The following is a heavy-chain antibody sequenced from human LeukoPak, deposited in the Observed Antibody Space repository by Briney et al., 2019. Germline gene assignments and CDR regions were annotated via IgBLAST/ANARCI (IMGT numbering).Heavy chain of an antibody. V-gene: IGHV3-23*01. J-gene: IGHJ4*02. CDR3: AKDSDYYDDSGYYQDC. CDR2: ISGRGGII. D-gene: IGHD3-22*01. CDR1: GFTFSSYA. Sequence: GGSLRLSCATSGFTFSSYAMSWVRQAPGKGLEWVSDISGRGGIIYYADSVKGRFTITRDNSKNTLYLQMNSLRAEDTAVYYCAKDSDYYDDSGYYQDCWGQGTLVTVSS.